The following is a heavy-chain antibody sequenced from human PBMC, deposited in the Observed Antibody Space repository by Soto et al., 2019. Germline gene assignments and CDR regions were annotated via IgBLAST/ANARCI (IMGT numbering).Heavy chain of an antibody. D-gene: IGHD6-13*01. V-gene: IGHV3-53*01. Sequence: FLRLSCAASGFTVSSNYMSWVRQAPGKGLEWVSVIYSGGSTYYADSVKGRFTISRDNSKNTLYLQMNSLRAEDTAVYYCARRAQQLGRGFDPWGQGTLVTVSS. J-gene: IGHJ5*02. CDR1: GFTVSSNY. CDR2: IYSGGST. CDR3: ARRAQQLGRGFDP.